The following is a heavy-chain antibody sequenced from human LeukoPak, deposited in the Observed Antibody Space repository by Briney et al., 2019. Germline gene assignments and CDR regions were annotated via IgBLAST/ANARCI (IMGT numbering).Heavy chain of an antibody. V-gene: IGHV1-69*13. CDR2: IIPIFGTA. D-gene: IGHD5-24*01. CDR1: GGTFSSYA. CDR3: ARDGARWLQWVNLDY. Sequence: ASVKVSCKASGGTFSSYAISWVRQAPGQGLEWMGGIIPIFGTANYAQKFQGRVTITADESTSTAYMELSSLRSEDTAVYYCARDGARWLQWVNLDYWGQGTLVTVSS. J-gene: IGHJ4*02.